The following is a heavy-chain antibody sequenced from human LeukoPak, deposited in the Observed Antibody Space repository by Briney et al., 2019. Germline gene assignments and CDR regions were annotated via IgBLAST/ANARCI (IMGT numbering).Heavy chain of an antibody. D-gene: IGHD6-19*01. CDR3: ARVGLSKAVAGLRVNDY. CDR2: ISAYNGNT. J-gene: IGHJ4*02. V-gene: IGHV1-18*01. CDR1: GYTFTSYG. Sequence: GASVKVSCKASGYTFTSYGISWVRQAPGQGLEWMGWISAYNGNTNYAQKLQGRVTMTTDTSTSTAYMELRSLRSDDTAVYYCARVGLSKAVAGLRVNDYWGQGTLVTVSS.